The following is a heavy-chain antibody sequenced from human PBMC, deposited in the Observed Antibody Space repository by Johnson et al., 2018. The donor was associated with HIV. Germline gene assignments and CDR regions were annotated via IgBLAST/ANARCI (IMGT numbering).Heavy chain of an antibody. D-gene: IGHD6-19*01. CDR1: GFTFDDYA. V-gene: IGHV3-9*01. Sequence: VQLVESGGGLVQPGRSLRLSCAASGFTFDDYAMHWVRQAPGKGLEWVSGISWNSGSIGYADSVKGRFTISRDNAKNSLYLQMNSLRAEDTALYYCAKDRAVAGYDAFDIWGQGTMVTVSS. CDR2: ISWNSGSI. CDR3: AKDRAVAGYDAFDI. J-gene: IGHJ3*02.